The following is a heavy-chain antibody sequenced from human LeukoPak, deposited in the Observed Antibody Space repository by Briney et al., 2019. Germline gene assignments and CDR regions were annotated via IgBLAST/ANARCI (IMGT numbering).Heavy chain of an antibody. CDR1: GFTFSSYA. Sequence: GGSLRLSCAASGFTFSSYAMSWVRQAPGKGLEWVSAISGSGGSTYYADSVKGRFTISRDNSKNTLYLQMNSLRAEDTAVYYCAKSVDYYDSSGYLNLYYFDYWGQGTLVTVSS. CDR3: AKSVDYYDSSGYLNLYYFDY. CDR2: ISGSGGST. D-gene: IGHD3-22*01. V-gene: IGHV3-23*01. J-gene: IGHJ4*02.